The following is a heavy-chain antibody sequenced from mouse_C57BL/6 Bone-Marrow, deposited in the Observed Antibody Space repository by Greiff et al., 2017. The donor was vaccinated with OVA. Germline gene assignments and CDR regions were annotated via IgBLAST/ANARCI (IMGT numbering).Heavy chain of an antibody. V-gene: IGHV5-4*01. J-gene: IGHJ2*01. CDR3: AREGALTFYYFDY. Sequence: EVQGVESGGGLVKPGGSLKLSCAASGFTFSSYAMSWVRQTPEKRLEWVATISDGGSYTYYPDNVKGRFTISRDNAKNNLYLQMSHLKSEDTAMYYCAREGALTFYYFDYWGQGTTLTVSS. CDR1: GFTFSSYA. CDR2: ISDGGSYT. D-gene: IGHD4-1*01.